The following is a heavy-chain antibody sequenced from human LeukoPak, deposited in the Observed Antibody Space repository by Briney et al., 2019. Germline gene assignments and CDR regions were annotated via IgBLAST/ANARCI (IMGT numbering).Heavy chain of an antibody. J-gene: IGHJ4*02. Sequence: GGSLRLSCAASGFTFSSYAMHWVRQVPGKGLEWVAVISYDGSNKYYADSVKGRFTISRDNSKNTLYLQMNSLRAEDTALYYCAGLDCSSTSCYDWGQGTLVTVSS. CDR2: ISYDGSNK. CDR1: GFTFSSYA. CDR3: AGLDCSSTSCYD. D-gene: IGHD2-2*01. V-gene: IGHV3-30-3*01.